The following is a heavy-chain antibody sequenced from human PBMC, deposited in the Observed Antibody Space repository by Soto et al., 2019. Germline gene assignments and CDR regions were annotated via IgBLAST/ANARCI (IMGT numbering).Heavy chain of an antibody. CDR1: GYTFTSYD. CDR2: MNPNSGNT. Sequence: ASVKVSCKASGYTFTSYDINWVRQATGQGLEWMGWMNPNSGNTGYAQKFQGRVTMTRNTSISTAYMELSSLRSEDTAVYYCARKLSSSWYIRGYYFDYWGQGTLVTVSS. D-gene: IGHD6-13*01. J-gene: IGHJ4*02. V-gene: IGHV1-8*01. CDR3: ARKLSSSWYIRGYYFDY.